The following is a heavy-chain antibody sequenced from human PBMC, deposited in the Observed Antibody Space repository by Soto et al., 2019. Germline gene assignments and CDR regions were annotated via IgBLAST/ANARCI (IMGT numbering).Heavy chain of an antibody. Sequence: ASVKVSCKASGYTFAFYFIHWVRQAPGHGLEWMGTINPTGGPTSYAQKFQGRVTMTRDTSTNTVYMELTSLTYADTAVYYCTRAEEMATIRFEHWGQGTLVTVSS. V-gene: IGHV1-46*01. J-gene: IGHJ4*02. CDR3: TRAEEMATIRFEH. CDR2: INPTGGPT. CDR1: GYTFAFYF.